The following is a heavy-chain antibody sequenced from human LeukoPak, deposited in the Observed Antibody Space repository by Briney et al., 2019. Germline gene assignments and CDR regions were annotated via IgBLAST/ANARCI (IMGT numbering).Heavy chain of an antibody. J-gene: IGHJ5*02. D-gene: IGHD1-7*01. CDR2: IYTSGST. CDR1: GGSISSYY. CDR3: ARRNWNYENWLDP. Sequence: SETLSLTCTVSGGSISSYYWSWIRQPAGKGLEWTGRIYTSGSTNYNPSLKSRVTMSVDTSNNQFFLKLTSVAAADTAVYYCARRNWNYENWLDPWGQGTLVTVSS. V-gene: IGHV4-4*07.